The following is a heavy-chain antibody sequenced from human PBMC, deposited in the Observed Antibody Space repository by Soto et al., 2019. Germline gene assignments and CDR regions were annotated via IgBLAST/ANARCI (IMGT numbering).Heavy chain of an antibody. V-gene: IGHV3-30-3*01. J-gene: IGHJ4*02. CDR3: PTYTSGSFDY. Sequence: GGSLRLSCEASGLTFSSYAMHWVRQAPGKGLEWVAVISYDGSNKYYAGSVKGRFTISKDNSKNTLYLQMNSLRAEDTAVYYCPTYTSGSFDYWGQRTLVTICS. D-gene: IGHD6-19*01. CDR2: ISYDGSNK. CDR1: GLTFSSYA.